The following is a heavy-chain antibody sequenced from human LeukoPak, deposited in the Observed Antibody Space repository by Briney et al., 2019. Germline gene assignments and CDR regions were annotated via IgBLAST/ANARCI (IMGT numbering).Heavy chain of an antibody. CDR1: GYTFTGYY. CDR2: INPNSGGT. V-gene: IGHV1-2*02. J-gene: IGHJ6*03. D-gene: IGHD4-11*01. CDR3: ARGPTVNPNYHYYMDV. Sequence: GASVKVSCKASGYTFTGYYMHWVRQAPGQGLEWMGWINPNSGGTNYAQKFQGRVTMTRDTSISTAYMELSRLRSDDTAVYYCARGPTVNPNYHYYMDVWGKGTTVTVSS.